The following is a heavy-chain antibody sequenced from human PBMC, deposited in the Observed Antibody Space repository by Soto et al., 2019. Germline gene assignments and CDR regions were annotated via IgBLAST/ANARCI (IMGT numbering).Heavy chain of an antibody. J-gene: IGHJ5*02. CDR2: MNPDSGNT. V-gene: IGHV1-8*01. CDR3: ARGRFRRAWFDP. D-gene: IGHD3-16*01. Sequence: QVQLVQSGAEVKKPGASVKVSCKASGYTFTTYDIHWVRQATGQGLEWMGWMNPDSGNTGQAKQFQGRVTMTRDTSISTAYMEMSSLRSEDTAVYYCARGRFRRAWFDPWGQGTLVPVSS. CDR1: GYTFTTYD.